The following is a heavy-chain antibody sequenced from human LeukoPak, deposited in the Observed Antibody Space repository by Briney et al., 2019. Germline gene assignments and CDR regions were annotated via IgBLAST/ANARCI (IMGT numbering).Heavy chain of an antibody. V-gene: IGHV1-46*01. CDR3: ARGLKRSTSSSWYF. D-gene: IGHD6-13*01. CDR2: INPSSGFT. J-gene: IGHJ4*02. Sequence: ASVKVSCKASGYTFINYYIHWVRQAPGQGLEWMGIINPSSGFTSYAQKFQGRVTVTRDTSPSTVYMELSSLTSEDTAIYYCARGLKRSTSSSWYFWGQGTLVTVSS. CDR1: GYTFINYY.